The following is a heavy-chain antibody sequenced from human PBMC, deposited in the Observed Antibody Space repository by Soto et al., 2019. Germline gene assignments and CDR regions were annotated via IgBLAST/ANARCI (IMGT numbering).Heavy chain of an antibody. CDR2: IIPIFGTA. CDR3: ARYHYYYGSGSDMGWFAP. Sequence: QVQLVQSGAEVKKPGSSVKVSCKASGGTFSSYAISWVRQAPGQGLEWMGGIIPIFGTANYAQKCQGSVTITADESTSTACMELSSPRSEDTAVYYCARYHYYYGSGSDMGWFAPWGQGSLVTVSS. CDR1: GGTFSSYA. V-gene: IGHV1-69*12. D-gene: IGHD3-10*01. J-gene: IGHJ5*02.